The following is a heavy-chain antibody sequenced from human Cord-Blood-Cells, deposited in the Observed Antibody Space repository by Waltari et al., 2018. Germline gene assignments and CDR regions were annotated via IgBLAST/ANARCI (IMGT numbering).Heavy chain of an antibody. V-gene: IGHV1-69*01. CDR1: GGTFSSYA. Sequence: QVQLVQSGAEVKKPGSSVKVSCKASGGTFSSYAISWVRQAPGQRLEWMGGIIPIFGTANYAQKFQGRVTITADESTSTAYMELSSLRSEDTAVYYCARASRFLEWFLFDYWGQGTLVTVSS. D-gene: IGHD3-3*01. J-gene: IGHJ4*02. CDR2: IIPIFGTA. CDR3: ARASRFLEWFLFDY.